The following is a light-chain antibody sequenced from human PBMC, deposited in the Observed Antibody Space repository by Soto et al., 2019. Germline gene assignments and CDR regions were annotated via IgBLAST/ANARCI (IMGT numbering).Light chain of an antibody. CDR3: QQLNSYPQ. CDR1: QGISSY. CDR2: AAS. J-gene: IGKJ5*01. V-gene: IGKV1-9*01. Sequence: TQSPSFLSASVGDRVTITCRASQGISSYLAWYQQKPGKAPKLLIYAASTLQSGVPSRFSGSGSGTEFTLTISSLQPEDFATYYCQQLNSYPQFGQGTRLEIK.